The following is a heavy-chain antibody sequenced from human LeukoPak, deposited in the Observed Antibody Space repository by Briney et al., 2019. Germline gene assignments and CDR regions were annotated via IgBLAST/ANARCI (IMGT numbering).Heavy chain of an antibody. D-gene: IGHD1-14*01. V-gene: IGHV1-24*01. CDR2: FDPEDGET. CDR3: ATALSNRPFFDI. Sequence: ASVKVSCKVSGYTLTELSMHWVRQAPGKGLEWMGGFDPEDGETIYAQKFRGRVTMTEDTSTDTAYMELSSLRSEDTAVYYCATALSNRPFFDIWGQGTMVTVSS. CDR1: GYTLTELS. J-gene: IGHJ3*02.